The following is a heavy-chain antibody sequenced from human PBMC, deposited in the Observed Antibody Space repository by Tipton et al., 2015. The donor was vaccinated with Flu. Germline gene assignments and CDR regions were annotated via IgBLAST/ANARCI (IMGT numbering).Heavy chain of an antibody. CDR1: GFTFSSYA. Sequence: SLRLSCAASGFTFSSYAMSWVRQAPGKGLEWVSAISGSGGSTYYADSVKGRFTISRDNSKNTLYLQMNSLRAEDTAVYYCAKDLVPPDIVVVPDEVLYYYYYGMDVWGQGTTVTVSS. V-gene: IGHV3-23*01. CDR2: ISGSGGST. D-gene: IGHD2-2*01. J-gene: IGHJ6*02. CDR3: AKDLVPPDIVVVPDEVLYYYYYGMDV.